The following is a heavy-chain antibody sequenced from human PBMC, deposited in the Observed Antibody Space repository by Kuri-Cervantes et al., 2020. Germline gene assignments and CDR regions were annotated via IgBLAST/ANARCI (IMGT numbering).Heavy chain of an antibody. CDR1: GFSLSTSGMR. V-gene: IGHV2-70*04. D-gene: IGHD6-13*01. CDR2: IDWDDDK. CDR3: AHAIRQQLVSYTYYYGMDV. Sequence: SGPTLVKPTQTLTLTCIFSGFSLSTSGMRVSWIRQPPGKALEWIARIDWDDDKFYSTSLKTRLIISKDTSKNQVVLTMTNMDPVDTATYYCAHAIRQQLVSYTYYYGMDVWGQGTTVTVSS. J-gene: IGHJ6*02.